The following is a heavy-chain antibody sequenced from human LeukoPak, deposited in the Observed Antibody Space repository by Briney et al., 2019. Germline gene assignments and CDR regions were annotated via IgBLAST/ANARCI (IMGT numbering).Heavy chain of an antibody. CDR1: GFTFSSYA. CDR3: AKGVRITMVRGAFDI. D-gene: IGHD3-10*01. V-gene: IGHV3-9*01. J-gene: IGHJ3*02. CDR2: ISWNSGSI. Sequence: GGSLRLSCAASGFTFSSYAMHWVRQAPGKGLEWVSGISWNSGSIAYADSLKGRFTISRDNTKNSLYLQMSSLRAEDTALYYCAKGVRITMVRGAFDIWGQGTMVTVSS.